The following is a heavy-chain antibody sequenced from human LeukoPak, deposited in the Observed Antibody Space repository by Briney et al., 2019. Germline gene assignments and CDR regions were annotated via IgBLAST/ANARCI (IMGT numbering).Heavy chain of an antibody. CDR1: VGSITSYF. V-gene: IGHV4-59*01. J-gene: IGHJ3*01. CDR3: ARDRRQEQLHAFDV. CDR2: IHYSEHS. D-gene: IGHD1/OR15-1a*01. Sequence: PPETLSLTCAVSVGSITSYFRSWVRQTPGKGLEWVAYIHYSEHSNYNPSLKSRVTISIDTSTNQVSLMLSSVTAADTAVYFCARDRRQEQLHAFDVWGQGTMVTVSS.